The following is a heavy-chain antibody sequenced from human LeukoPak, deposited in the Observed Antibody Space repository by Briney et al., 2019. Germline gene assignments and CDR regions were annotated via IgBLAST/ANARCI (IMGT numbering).Heavy chain of an antibody. J-gene: IGHJ4*02. CDR2: ITHSGST. Sequence: SETLSLTCAVYGGSFSGYYWSWVRQPPGKGLEWIGEITHSGSTNYNPSLKSRVTISVDTSKNQFSLKLSSVTAADTAVYYCARVYSYGDFPIDYRGQGTLVTVSS. V-gene: IGHV4-34*01. D-gene: IGHD4-17*01. CDR3: ARVYSYGDFPIDY. CDR1: GGSFSGYY.